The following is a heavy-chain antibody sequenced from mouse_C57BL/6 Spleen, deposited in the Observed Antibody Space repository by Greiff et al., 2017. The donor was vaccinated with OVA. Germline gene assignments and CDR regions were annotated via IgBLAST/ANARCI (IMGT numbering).Heavy chain of an antibody. D-gene: IGHD5-1*01. Sequence: QVQLQQSGAELVMPGASVKLSCKASGYTFTSYGMHGVKQRPGQGLEWMGEIDPSDSYTNYNQKFKGKSTSTVDKSSSTAYMQLSSLTSEDSAVYYCARSSTSYAMDYWGQGTSVTVSS. CDR2: IDPSDSYT. CDR1: GYTFTSYG. V-gene: IGHV1-69*01. CDR3: ARSSTSYAMDY. J-gene: IGHJ4*01.